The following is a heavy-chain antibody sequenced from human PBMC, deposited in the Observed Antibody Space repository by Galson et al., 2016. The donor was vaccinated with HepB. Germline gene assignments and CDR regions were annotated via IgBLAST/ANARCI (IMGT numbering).Heavy chain of an antibody. CDR1: GYSFTNYQ. Sequence: SVKVSCKGSGYSFTNYQINWVRQATGQGPEWLGWMNPNSGNTLYAQKFWGRVTMTSDTSISTAYTELSSLTSEDTAIYYCARGVVYYGDRCTYTGMDVWGQGTTVTVSS. V-gene: IGHV1-8*02. CDR2: MNPNSGNT. D-gene: IGHD2-21*01. CDR3: ARGVVYYGDRCTYTGMDV. J-gene: IGHJ6*02.